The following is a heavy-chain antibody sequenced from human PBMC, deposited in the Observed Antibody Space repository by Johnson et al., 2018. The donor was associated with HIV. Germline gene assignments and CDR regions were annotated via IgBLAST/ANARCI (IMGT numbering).Heavy chain of an antibody. CDR2: IYNGTT. Sequence: VQLVESGGGLIQAGGSLRLSCAASGFIVSNNYMSWVRQAPGKGLEWVSLIYNGTTFYADSVKGRFTISRDNSKNTLYLQMNSLRAEDTAVYYCAGNVVAPAAYAFDIWGQGTMVTVSS. J-gene: IGHJ3*02. CDR3: AGNVVAPAAYAFDI. V-gene: IGHV3-53*01. D-gene: IGHD2-2*01. CDR1: GFIVSNNY.